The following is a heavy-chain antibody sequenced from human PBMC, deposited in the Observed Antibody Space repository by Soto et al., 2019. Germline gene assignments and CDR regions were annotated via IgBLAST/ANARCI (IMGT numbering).Heavy chain of an antibody. J-gene: IGHJ4*01. V-gene: IGHV4-38-2*02. CDR1: GYSISFGPY. CDR2: IYHGGTT. Sequence: PSETLSISCTIPGYSISFGPYSACIRPPPGKGPEWIASIYHGGTTVYNPCPKSRITISVDTSNNQFSLKLTSVTAADTAVYYCAGVHVMVVAGSTFGDWGHGTMVTVSS. D-gene: IGHD6-19*01. CDR3: AGVHVMVVAGSTFGD.